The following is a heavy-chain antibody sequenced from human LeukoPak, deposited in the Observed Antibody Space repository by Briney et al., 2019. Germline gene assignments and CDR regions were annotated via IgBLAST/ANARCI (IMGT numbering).Heavy chain of an antibody. V-gene: IGHV4-38-2*02. Sequence: SETLSLTCTVSGYSISSGSFWGCIRQPPGKGLEWIGSIYHSGSTSYNPSLKSRVTISVDTSKNQFSLKLSSVTAADTAVYHCARGYDRSGYFDYWGQGTLVTVSP. D-gene: IGHD3-22*01. CDR1: GYSISSGSF. CDR2: IYHSGST. CDR3: ARGYDRSGYFDY. J-gene: IGHJ4*02.